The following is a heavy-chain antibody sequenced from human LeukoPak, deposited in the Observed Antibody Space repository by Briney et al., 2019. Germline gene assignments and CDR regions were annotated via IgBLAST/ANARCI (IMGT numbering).Heavy chain of an antibody. CDR1: GYTFTGYY. V-gene: IGHV1-2*02. Sequence: ASVKVCCKASGYTFTGYYMHWVRQAPGQGLEWMGWINPNSGGTNYAQKFQGRVTMTRDTSISTAYMELSRLRSDDTAVYYCARDNWNYGLIFDYWGQGTLVTVSS. D-gene: IGHD1-7*01. CDR2: INPNSGGT. CDR3: ARDNWNYGLIFDY. J-gene: IGHJ4*02.